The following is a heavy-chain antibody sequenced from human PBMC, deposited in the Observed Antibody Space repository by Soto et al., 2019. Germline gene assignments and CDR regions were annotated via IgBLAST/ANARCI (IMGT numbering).Heavy chain of an antibody. Sequence: SETLSLTCAVSGGSISSGGYSWSWIRQPPGKGLEWIGYIYHSGSTYYNPSLKSRVTISVDRSKNQFSLKLSSVTGADTAVYYCARVPDRWGQGTLVTVSS. CDR3: ARVPDR. D-gene: IGHD2-2*01. V-gene: IGHV4-30-2*01. J-gene: IGHJ5*02. CDR2: IYHSGST. CDR1: GGSISSGGYS.